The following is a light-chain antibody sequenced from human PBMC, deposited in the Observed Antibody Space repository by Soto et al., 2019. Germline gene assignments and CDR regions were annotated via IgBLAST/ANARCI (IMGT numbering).Light chain of an antibody. V-gene: IGKV1-5*03. CDR3: QQYNSYSPT. J-gene: IGKJ1*01. Sequence: DIQMTQSPSTLSASVGDTVTVTCRASQSITTWLAWYQQKPGKAPKLLISKASSLESGVPSRFSGSGSGTEFTLTISSLQPDDFATYYCQQYNSYSPTFGQGTKVDIK. CDR1: QSITTW. CDR2: KAS.